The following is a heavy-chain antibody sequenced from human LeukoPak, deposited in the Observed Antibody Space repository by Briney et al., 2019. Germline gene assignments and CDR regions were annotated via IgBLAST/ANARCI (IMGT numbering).Heavy chain of an antibody. CDR3: AREAPLGEGSGSYDGVAYYYYYMDV. D-gene: IGHD3-10*01. CDR2: IYYSGST. Sequence: PSETLSLTCTVSGGSISSYYWSWIRQPPGKGLEWIGYIYYSGSTNYNPSLKSRVTISVDTSKNQFSLKLSSVTAADTAVYYCAREAPLGEGSGSYDGVAYYYYYMDVWGKGTTVTVSS. CDR1: GGSISSYY. V-gene: IGHV4-59*01. J-gene: IGHJ6*03.